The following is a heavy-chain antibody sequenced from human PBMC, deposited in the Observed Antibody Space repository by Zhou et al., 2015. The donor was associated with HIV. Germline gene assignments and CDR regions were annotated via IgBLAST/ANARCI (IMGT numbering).Heavy chain of an antibody. J-gene: IGHJ3*02. CDR1: GGTFSSYA. CDR2: IIPIFGTA. D-gene: IGHD3-10*01. V-gene: IGHV1-69*01. Sequence: QVQLVQSGAEVKKPGSSVKVSCKASGGTFSSYAISWVRQAPGQGLEWMGGIIPIFGTANYAQKFQGRVTITADESTSTAYMELSSLRSEDTAVYYCARDRTTYGSGNPDAFDIVGPRDNGHRLF. CDR3: ARDRTTYGSGNPDAFDI.